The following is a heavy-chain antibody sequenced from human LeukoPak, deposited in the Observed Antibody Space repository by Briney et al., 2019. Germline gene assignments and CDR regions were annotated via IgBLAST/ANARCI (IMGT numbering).Heavy chain of an antibody. Sequence: GRSRRLSCAAAGSTFTNAWMSWVRQAPGEGLEWVGRIKRKTDGGTADYAAPVKGRFTISRDDSTNTLYLQMNSLKTEDTAVYYCTKYYYDSSGYLYYFDYWGQGTLVTVSS. J-gene: IGHJ4*02. V-gene: IGHV3-15*01. CDR3: TKYYYDSSGYLYYFDY. D-gene: IGHD3-22*01. CDR1: GSTFTNAW. CDR2: IKRKTDGGTA.